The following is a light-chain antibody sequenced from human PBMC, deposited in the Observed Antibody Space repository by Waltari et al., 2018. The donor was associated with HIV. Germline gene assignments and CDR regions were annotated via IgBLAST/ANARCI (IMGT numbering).Light chain of an antibody. CDR2: EVS. Sequence: QSALTQPASVSGSPGQSITISCTGTSSDVGSYNLVSWYQQHPGKAPKLMIYEVSKRPSVVCNRFSGSKSGNTSSLTISGLQADDEADYYCCSYAGSSTFYVFGTGTKVTVL. CDR1: SSDVGSYNL. J-gene: IGLJ1*01. V-gene: IGLV2-23*02. CDR3: CSYAGSSTFYV.